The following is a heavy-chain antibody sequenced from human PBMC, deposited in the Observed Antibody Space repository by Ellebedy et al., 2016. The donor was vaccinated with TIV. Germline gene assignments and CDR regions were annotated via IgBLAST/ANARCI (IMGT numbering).Heavy chain of an antibody. J-gene: IGHJ5*02. D-gene: IGHD1-1*01. Sequence: AASVKVSCKPSGYTFADYYIHWVRQAPGQGLQWMGWLNPNTGVTHYDQNFQGRVTMTSDTSISAAYMELNILMSDDTAIYYCARDFRQNWNDPTGVWFDPWGQGTLVTVSS. V-gene: IGHV1-2*02. CDR3: ARDFRQNWNDPTGVWFDP. CDR1: GYTFADYY. CDR2: LNPNTGVT.